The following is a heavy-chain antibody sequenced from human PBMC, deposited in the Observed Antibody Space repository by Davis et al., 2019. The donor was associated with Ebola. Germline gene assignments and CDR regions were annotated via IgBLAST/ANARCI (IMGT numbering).Heavy chain of an antibody. D-gene: IGHD2-15*01. CDR1: GFTFSSYA. J-gene: IGHJ6*02. V-gene: IGHV3-23*01. CDR2: ISGSGGST. CDR3: ARGRWYGMDV. Sequence: GESLKISCAASGFTFSSYAMSWVRQAPGKGLEWVSAISGSGGSTYYADSVKGRFTISRDNSKNTLYLQMNSLRAEDTAVYYCARGRWYGMDVWGQGTTVTVSS.